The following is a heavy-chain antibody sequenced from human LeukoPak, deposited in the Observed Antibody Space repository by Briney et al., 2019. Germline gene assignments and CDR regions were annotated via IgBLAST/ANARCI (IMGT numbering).Heavy chain of an antibody. D-gene: IGHD4-23*01. CDR3: ARGARWAYYFDY. Sequence: GGSLRLSCAASGFTFSNAWMSWVRQAPGKGLEWVSSISSSSSYIYYADSVKGRFTISRDNANNSVFLQMNNLRAEDSAIYYCARGARWAYYFDYWGQGSLVTVSS. J-gene: IGHJ4*02. V-gene: IGHV3-21*04. CDR1: GFTFSNAW. CDR2: ISSSSSYI.